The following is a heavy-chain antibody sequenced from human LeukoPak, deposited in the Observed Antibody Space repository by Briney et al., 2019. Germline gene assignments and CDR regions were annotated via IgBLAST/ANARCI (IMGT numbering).Heavy chain of an antibody. CDR3: ARQRYTLNYYDSRSSLDY. D-gene: IGHD3-22*01. CDR2: ISSSSTYI. V-gene: IGHV3-21*01. J-gene: IGHJ4*02. Sequence: PGGSLRLSCAASGFTFSSYSMNWVRQAPGKGLEWVSSISSSSTYIFYADSVRGRFTNSRDNAKNSLYLQMNSLRAEDTAVYFCARQRYTLNYYDSRSSLDYWGQGTLVTVSS. CDR1: GFTFSSYS.